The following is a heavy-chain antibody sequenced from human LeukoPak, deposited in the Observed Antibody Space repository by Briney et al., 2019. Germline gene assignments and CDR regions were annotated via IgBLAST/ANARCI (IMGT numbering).Heavy chain of an antibody. CDR3: AKPTSGSGSFLIDY. CDR2: ISGSGGST. CDR1: GFTFSSYA. V-gene: IGHV3-23*01. Sequence: GGSLRLFCAASGFTFSSYAMSWVRQAPGKGLEWVSAISGSGGSTYYADSVKGRFTISRDNSKNTLYLQMNSLRAEDTAVYYCAKPTSGSGSFLIDYWGQGTLVTVSS. D-gene: IGHD1-26*01. J-gene: IGHJ4*02.